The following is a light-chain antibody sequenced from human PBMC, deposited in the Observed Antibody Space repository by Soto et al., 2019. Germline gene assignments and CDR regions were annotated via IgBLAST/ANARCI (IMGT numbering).Light chain of an antibody. CDR1: QSVSSN. J-gene: IGKJ4*01. CDR3: QQYNNCSPLT. V-gene: IGKV3-15*01. CDR2: GAS. Sequence: EIVMTQSPDTLSVSPGERATLSCRASQSVSSNLAWYQQKPGQAPRLLIYGASTRATGIPARFSGSGSGTEFTLSISSLQAEDFAVYYCQQYNNCSPLTFGGATKVAIK.